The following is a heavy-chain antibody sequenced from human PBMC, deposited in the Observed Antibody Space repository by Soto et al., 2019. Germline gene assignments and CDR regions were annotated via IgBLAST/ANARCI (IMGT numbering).Heavy chain of an antibody. J-gene: IGHJ1*01. CDR2: IYYSGNT. CDR3: ARVDSSGYYDKYFQH. V-gene: IGHV4-30-4*01. CDR1: GDSIINGEYY. D-gene: IGHD3-22*01. Sequence: PSETLSLTCTVSGDSIINGEYYWTWIRQSPGKGLEWIGYIYYSGNTNYNPSLKSRVTMSVDTSKNQYSLKLSSVTAADTTVYYCARVDSSGYYDKYFQHWGQGTLVTVSS.